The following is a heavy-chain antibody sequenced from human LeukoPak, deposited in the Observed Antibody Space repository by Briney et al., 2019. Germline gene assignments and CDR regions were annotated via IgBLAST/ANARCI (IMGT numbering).Heavy chain of an antibody. CDR2: ISTSGNII. Sequence: GGSLRLSCAASGFSFSDYEMNWVRQAPGKGLEWVLHISTSGNIIHYADSVKGRFTISRDNAKNSLYLQMNSLRAEDTALYFCARDATTEIGTVYMDVWGKGTTVTISS. D-gene: IGHD1-1*01. V-gene: IGHV3-48*03. CDR1: GFSFSDYE. CDR3: ARDATTEIGTVYMDV. J-gene: IGHJ6*03.